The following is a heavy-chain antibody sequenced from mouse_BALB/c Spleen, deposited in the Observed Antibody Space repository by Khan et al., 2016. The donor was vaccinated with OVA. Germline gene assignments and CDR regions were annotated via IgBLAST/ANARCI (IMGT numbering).Heavy chain of an antibody. CDR2: ISSSGST. D-gene: IGHD2-3*01. CDR1: GYSITSDYA. J-gene: IGHJ4*01. CDR3: ARDGSRYNYAMDY. V-gene: IGHV3-2*02. Sequence: EVQLQESGPGLVKPSQSLSLTCTVTGYSITSDYAWNWIRQFPGNTLEWMGSISSSGSTNYNPALKSRLSITRDTSKNQFFLQLNSVTTEDTATYYCARDGSRYNYAMDYWGQGTSVTVSS.